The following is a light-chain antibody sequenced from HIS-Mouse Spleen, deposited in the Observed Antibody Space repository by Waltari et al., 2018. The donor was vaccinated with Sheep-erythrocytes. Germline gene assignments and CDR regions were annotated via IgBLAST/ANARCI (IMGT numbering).Light chain of an antibody. CDR3: QQYYSYPYT. CDR1: RCISSY. Sequence: AIRMTQSPSSLSASTGDRVTITCRASRCISSYLAWYQQKPGKAPKLLIYAASTLQSGVPSRFSGSGSGTDFTLTISCLQSEDFATYYCQQYYSYPYTFGQGTKLEIK. CDR2: AAS. V-gene: IGKV1-8*01. J-gene: IGKJ2*01.